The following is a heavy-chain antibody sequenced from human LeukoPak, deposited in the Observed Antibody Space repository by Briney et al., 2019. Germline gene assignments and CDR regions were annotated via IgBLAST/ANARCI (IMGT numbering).Heavy chain of an antibody. D-gene: IGHD2-2*01. CDR1: GFTFSSYS. V-gene: IGHV3-48*02. CDR2: ISSSSTI. CDR3: ARDPEDIVVVPAAIPFDP. Sequence: GGSLRLSCAASGFTFSSYSMNWVRQAPGKGLEWVSYISSSSTIYYADSVKGRFTTSRDNAKNSLYLQMNSLRDEDTAVYYCARDPEDIVVVPAAIPFDPWGQGTLVTVSS. J-gene: IGHJ5*02.